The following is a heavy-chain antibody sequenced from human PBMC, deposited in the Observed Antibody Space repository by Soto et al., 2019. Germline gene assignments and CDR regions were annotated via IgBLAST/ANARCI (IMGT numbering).Heavy chain of an antibody. Sequence: SETLSLTCTVSGGSITGYYWSWIRQPPGKGPEWIGNIHYSGSTNYNPSLKSRVIISVDTSKNQFSLKLSSVTAADTAVYYCARGSTVAAILFDYWGQGTLVTVSS. D-gene: IGHD2-15*01. CDR3: ARGSTVAAILFDY. V-gene: IGHV4-59*12. CDR1: GGSITGYY. J-gene: IGHJ4*02. CDR2: IHYSGST.